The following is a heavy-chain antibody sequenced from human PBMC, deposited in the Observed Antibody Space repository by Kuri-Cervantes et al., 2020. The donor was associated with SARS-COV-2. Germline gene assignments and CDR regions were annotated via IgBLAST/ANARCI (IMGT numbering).Heavy chain of an antibody. Sequence: SETLSLTCAVYGGSFSGYYGSWIRQPPGKGREWIGEIKHSVSTNYNTSLKGRVTISVDTSKNQFSLKLSSGTAADTAVYYCARGLANFGTTRTNFDYWGQGTLVTVSS. D-gene: IGHD1-7*01. J-gene: IGHJ4*02. CDR2: IKHSVST. CDR3: ARGLANFGTTRTNFDY. CDR1: GGSFSGYY. V-gene: IGHV4-34*01.